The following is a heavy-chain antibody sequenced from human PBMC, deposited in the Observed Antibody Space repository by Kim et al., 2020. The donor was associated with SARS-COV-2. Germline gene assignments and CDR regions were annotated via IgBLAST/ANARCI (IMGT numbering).Heavy chain of an antibody. V-gene: IGHV3-23*01. CDR1: GFSFSNYA. J-gene: IGHJ4*02. D-gene: IGHD3-10*02. CDR3: AKTDCAVVGCRVRDY. Sequence: GGSLRLSFAASGFSFSNYAMAWVRQAPGKGLEWVSTISGSGHRKSYPDSVKGRFTIFSDNSKNILYLQMNSLRIEDTAVYYCAKTDCAVVGCRVRDYWGQGTLVTVSS. CDR2: ISGSGHRK.